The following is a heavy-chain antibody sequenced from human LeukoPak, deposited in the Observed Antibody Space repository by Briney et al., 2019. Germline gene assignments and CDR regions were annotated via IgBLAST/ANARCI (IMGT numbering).Heavy chain of an antibody. CDR3: ARYGSGTYPRFDY. J-gene: IGHJ4*02. V-gene: IGHV4-59*08. CDR1: GGSISGYY. Sequence: SETLSLTCTVSGGSISGYYWSWTRQPPGKGLEWIGYIYYSGNTNYTNYNPSLQSRVTISVDTSKNQFSLNLSSVTAADTAVYYCARYGSGTYPRFDYWGQGTLVTVSS. CDR2: IYYSGNTNYT. D-gene: IGHD3-10*01.